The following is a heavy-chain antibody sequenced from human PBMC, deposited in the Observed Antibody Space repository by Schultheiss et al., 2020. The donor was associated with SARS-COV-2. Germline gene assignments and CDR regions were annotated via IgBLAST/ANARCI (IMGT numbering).Heavy chain of an antibody. Sequence: SETLSLTCTVSGGSISSYYWSWIRQPPGKGLEWIGYIYDSGSTNYNPSLKSRVTISVDTSKNQFSLRLTSVTAADTALYYCARSGHSYGSFDYWGQGTLVTVSS. CDR1: GGSISSYY. J-gene: IGHJ4*02. CDR2: IYDSGST. D-gene: IGHD5-18*01. CDR3: ARSGHSYGSFDY. V-gene: IGHV4-59*01.